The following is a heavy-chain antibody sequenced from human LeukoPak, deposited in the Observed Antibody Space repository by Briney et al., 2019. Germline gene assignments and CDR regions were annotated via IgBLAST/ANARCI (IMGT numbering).Heavy chain of an antibody. V-gene: IGHV4-59*01. CDR2: IFYSVNT. Sequence: PSETLSLTCTVSGGSISSYYWNWIRQPPGKGLEWIGYIFYSVNTNYNPSLKSRVTISVDTSKNQLSLKLSSVTAADTAVYYCAREPGFDSSGYLNWFDPWGQGTLVTVSS. J-gene: IGHJ5*02. CDR3: AREPGFDSSGYLNWFDP. CDR1: GGSISSYY. D-gene: IGHD3-22*01.